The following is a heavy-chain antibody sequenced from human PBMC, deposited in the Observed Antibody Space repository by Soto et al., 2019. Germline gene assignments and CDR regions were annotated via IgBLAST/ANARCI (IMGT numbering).Heavy chain of an antibody. J-gene: IGHJ4*02. D-gene: IGHD2-15*01. Sequence: QVPLVESGGGVVQPGRSLRLSCAASGFTFSSYVMHWVRQAPGKGLEWVAVISYDGSNKNYADSVKGRFTISRDNSKNTLYLQMNSLGAGDTAVYYCASSIPCGGGRCYHPGGQGTLVTVSS. CDR1: GFTFSSYV. V-gene: IGHV3-30-3*01. CDR3: ASSIPCGGGRCYHP. CDR2: ISYDGSNK.